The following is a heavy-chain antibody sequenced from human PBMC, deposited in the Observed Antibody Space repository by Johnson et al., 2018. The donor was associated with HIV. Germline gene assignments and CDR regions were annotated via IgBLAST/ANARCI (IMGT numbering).Heavy chain of an antibody. D-gene: IGHD2-15*01. V-gene: IGHV3-23*04. Sequence: VQLVESGGGLVQPGGSLRLSCTASGFTFNNYAMSWVRQAPGKGLEWVSGISGSGGSTYYADSVKGRFTISRDNSKNTLYLQMNSLRAEDTAVYYCARAVVVAATNAFDIWGQGTMVTVSS. CDR3: ARAVVVAATNAFDI. J-gene: IGHJ3*02. CDR2: ISGSGGST. CDR1: GFTFNNYA.